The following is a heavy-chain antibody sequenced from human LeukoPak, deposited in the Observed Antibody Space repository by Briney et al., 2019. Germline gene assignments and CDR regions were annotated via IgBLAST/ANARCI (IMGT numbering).Heavy chain of an antibody. J-gene: IGHJ4*02. D-gene: IGHD2-2*01. CDR3: AKDARQYCSSTSCYR. CDR2: IRYDGSNK. Sequence: GGSLRLSCAASGFTFSSYGMHWVRQAPGKGLEWVAFIRYDGSNKYYADSVKGRFTISRDNSKNTLYLQMNSLRAEDTAVYYCAKDARQYCSSTSCYRWGQGTLVTASS. V-gene: IGHV3-30*02. CDR1: GFTFSSYG.